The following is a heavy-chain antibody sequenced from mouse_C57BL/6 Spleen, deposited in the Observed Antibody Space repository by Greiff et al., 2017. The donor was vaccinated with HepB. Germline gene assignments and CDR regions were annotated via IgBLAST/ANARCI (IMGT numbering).Heavy chain of an antibody. CDR2: IYIGNGYT. J-gene: IGHJ2*01. CDR3: ARGDNWEGAYFDY. V-gene: IGHV1-58*01. Sequence: EVQLQQSGAELVRPGSSVKMSCKTSGYTFTSYGINWVKQRPGQGLEWIGYIYIGNGYTEYNEKFKGKATLTSDTSSSTAYMQRSSLTSEDSAIYCGARGDNWEGAYFDYWGQGTTLTVSS. CDR1: GYTFTSYG. D-gene: IGHD4-1*01.